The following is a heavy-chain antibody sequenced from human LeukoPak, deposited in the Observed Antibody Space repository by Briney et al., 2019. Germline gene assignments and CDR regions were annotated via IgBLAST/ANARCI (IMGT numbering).Heavy chain of an antibody. D-gene: IGHD1-14*01. CDR2: INPNSGGT. J-gene: IGHJ5*02. Sequence: ASVKVSCKASGYTFTGYYMHWVRQAPGQGLEWMGWINPNSGGTNYAQKFQGRVTMTRDMSTSTVYMELSSLRSEDTAVYYCARVRIPRTHQPQFDPWGQGTLVTVSS. CDR1: GYTFTGYY. CDR3: ARVRIPRTHQPQFDP. V-gene: IGHV1-2*02.